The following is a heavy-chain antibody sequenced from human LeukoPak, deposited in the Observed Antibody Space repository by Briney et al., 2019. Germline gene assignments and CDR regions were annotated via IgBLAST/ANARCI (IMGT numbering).Heavy chain of an antibody. V-gene: IGHV4-59*01. Sequence: SETLSLTCTVCGGCISSYYWSWIRQPPGKGLEWIGYIYYSGSTNYNPSLKSRVTISVDTSKNQFSLKLSSVTAADTAVYYCARVNSSLRVYYYYGMDVWGQGTTVTVSS. D-gene: IGHD6-13*01. CDR1: GGCISSYY. CDR2: IYYSGST. J-gene: IGHJ6*02. CDR3: ARVNSSLRVYYYYGMDV.